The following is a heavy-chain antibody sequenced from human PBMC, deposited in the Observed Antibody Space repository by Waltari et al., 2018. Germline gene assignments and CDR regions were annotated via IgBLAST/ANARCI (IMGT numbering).Heavy chain of an antibody. J-gene: IGHJ4*02. V-gene: IGHV4-59*01. Sequence: QVQLQESGPGLVKPSETLSLTCTVSGGSISTFYWSWIRQPPGKGLEWIGYIYYSGSTNYHPSLKSRVTMSADTSRNQLSLKLSSVTAADTAVYYCARDSSAYPQFDNWGQGTLVTVSS. CDR2: IYYSGST. CDR1: GGSISTFY. D-gene: IGHD3-22*01. CDR3: ARDSSAYPQFDN.